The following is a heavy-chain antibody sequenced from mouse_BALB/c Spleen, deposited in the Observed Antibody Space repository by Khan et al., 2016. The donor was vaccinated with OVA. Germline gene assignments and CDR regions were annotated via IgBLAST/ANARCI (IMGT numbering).Heavy chain of an antibody. CDR1: GFTFSSYG. CDR3: ARVGIIYYGNYAYYFDY. CDR2: INTNVGST. V-gene: IGHV5-6-3*01. J-gene: IGHJ2*01. Sequence: EVQGVESGGGLVQPGGSLKLSCAASGFTFSSYGMSWVRQTPDKRLELVATINTNVGSTYYPDSVKGRFTISRDNAKHTLYLQMSSLKSEDTGMYYCARVGIIYYGNYAYYFDYWGQGTTLTVSS. D-gene: IGHD2-1*01.